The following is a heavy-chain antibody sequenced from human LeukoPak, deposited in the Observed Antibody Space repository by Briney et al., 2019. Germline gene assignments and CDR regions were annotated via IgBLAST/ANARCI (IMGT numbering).Heavy chain of an antibody. CDR3: ASIGGSHDLWYFDY. CDR1: GYTFTTYG. J-gene: IGHJ4*02. CDR2: ISAYNGNT. V-gene: IGHV1-18*01. Sequence: ASVKVSCKASGYTFTTYGISWVRQAPGQGLEWMGWISAYNGNTNYAQKLQGRVTMTTDTSTSTAYMELRSLRSDDTAVYYCASIGGSHDLWYFDYGGQGPLVTVSS. D-gene: IGHD1-26*01.